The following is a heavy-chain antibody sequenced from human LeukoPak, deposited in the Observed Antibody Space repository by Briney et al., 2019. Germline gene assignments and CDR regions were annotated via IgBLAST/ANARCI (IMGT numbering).Heavy chain of an antibody. CDR3: AREHLNWIVVPGFDY. J-gene: IGHJ4*02. D-gene: IGHD3-22*01. V-gene: IGHV3-11*01. CDR2: ISSSGSTI. Sequence: NPGGSLRLSCAASGFTFSDYYMSWIRQAPGKGLEWVSYISSSGSTIYYADSVKGRFTISRDNAKNSLYLQMNSLRAEDTAVYYCAREHLNWIVVPGFDYWGQGTLVTVSS. CDR1: GFTFSDYY.